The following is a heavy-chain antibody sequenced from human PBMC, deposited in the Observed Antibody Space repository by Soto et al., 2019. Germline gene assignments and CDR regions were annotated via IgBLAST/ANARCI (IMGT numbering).Heavy chain of an antibody. CDR3: ARGEEAVAGDDAFDI. V-gene: IGHV4-4*02. D-gene: IGHD6-19*01. CDR2: IYHSGST. J-gene: IGHJ3*02. Sequence: QVQLQESGPGLVKPSGTLSLTCAVSGGSISSSNWWSWVRQPPGKGLVWIGEIYHSGSTNYNQSLNIRVTISVDKSKNQFSLKLSSVTAADTAVYYCARGEEAVAGDDAFDIWGQGTMVTVSS. CDR1: GGSISSSNW.